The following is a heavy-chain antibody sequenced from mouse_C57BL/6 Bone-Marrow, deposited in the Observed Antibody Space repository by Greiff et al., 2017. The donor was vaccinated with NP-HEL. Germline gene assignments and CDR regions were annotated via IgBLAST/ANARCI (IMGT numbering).Heavy chain of an antibody. CDR3: TRLDYYYGSSYVNWYFDV. D-gene: IGHD1-1*01. Sequence: VKLMESGAELVRPGASVTLSCKASGYTFTDYEMHWVKQTPVHGLEWIGAIDPETGGTAYNQKFKGKAILTADKSSSTAYMELRSLTSEDSAVYYCTRLDYYYGSSYVNWYFDVWGTGTTVTVSS. CDR2: IDPETGGT. J-gene: IGHJ1*03. V-gene: IGHV1-15*01. CDR1: GYTFTDYE.